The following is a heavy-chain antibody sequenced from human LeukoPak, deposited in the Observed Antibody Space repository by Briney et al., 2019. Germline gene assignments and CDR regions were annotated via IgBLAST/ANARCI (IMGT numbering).Heavy chain of an antibody. CDR1: GFTFSNAW. CDR3: PKAPLGYYGLGTRYY. CDR2: IKSKTDGGAP. Sequence: PGGSLRLSCAASGFTFSNAWMSWVRQAPGKGLEWVGRIKSKTDGGAPDYAAPVKGRFTISRDDSKNTLYLQMNSLKTEDTAVYYRPKAPLGYYGLGTRYYWRQGPVDRVSS. D-gene: IGHD3-10*01. V-gene: IGHV3-15*01. J-gene: IGHJ4*02.